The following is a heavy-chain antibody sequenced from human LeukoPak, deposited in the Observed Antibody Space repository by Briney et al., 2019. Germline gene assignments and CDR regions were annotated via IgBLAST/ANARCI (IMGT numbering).Heavy chain of an antibody. Sequence: SETLSLTCTVSGGSISSYYWSWIRQPAGKGLEWIGRIYTSGSTNYNPSLKSRVTISVDTSKNQFSLKLSSVTAADAAVYYCARRRLAVAGRNYFDFWGQGTLVTVSS. CDR2: IYTSGST. D-gene: IGHD6-19*01. CDR1: GGSISSYY. J-gene: IGHJ4*02. CDR3: ARRRLAVAGRNYFDF. V-gene: IGHV4-4*07.